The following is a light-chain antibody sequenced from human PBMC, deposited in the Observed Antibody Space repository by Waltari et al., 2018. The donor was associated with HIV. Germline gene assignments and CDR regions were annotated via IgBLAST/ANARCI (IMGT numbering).Light chain of an antibody. CDR2: DII. CDR3: GTWDTSLSAGV. J-gene: IGLJ2*01. CDR1: DSNLGNNY. V-gene: IGLV1-51*01. Sequence: QSVLTQPPSVSATPGQKVTISCSGSDSNLGNNYVSWYQQLPGTAPKLLIYDIIKRPSGIPDRFTGARSGTSATLGVTGLQTGDEADYYCGTWDTSLSAGVFGGGTKLTVL.